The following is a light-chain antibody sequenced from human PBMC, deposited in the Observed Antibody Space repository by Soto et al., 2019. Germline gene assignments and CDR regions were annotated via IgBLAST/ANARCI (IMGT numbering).Light chain of an antibody. CDR3: QQYGNSPQT. V-gene: IGKV3-20*01. CDR1: QSVGSNY. Sequence: ETVLTQSPGTLSLSPGERATLSCRASQSVGSNYVAWYQQKPGQAPRLLIYGASIRATGIPDRFSGSGSGTDFALTISRLEPEDFAVYYCQQYGNSPQTFGQGTKVEIK. J-gene: IGKJ1*01. CDR2: GAS.